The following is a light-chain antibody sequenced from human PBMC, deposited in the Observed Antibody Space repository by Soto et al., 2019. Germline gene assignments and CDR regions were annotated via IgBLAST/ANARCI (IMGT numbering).Light chain of an antibody. Sequence: EIVLTQSPGTLSLSPGERATLSCRASQSVSSSYLAWYQQKPGQAPRLLIYGASSRATGIPDRFSGSGSGKNFPLTIRKLGPEIFAGFFCQQVGSPPAFGQGTKVEIK. CDR3: QQVGSPPA. CDR1: QSVSSSY. J-gene: IGKJ1*01. CDR2: GAS. V-gene: IGKV3-20*01.